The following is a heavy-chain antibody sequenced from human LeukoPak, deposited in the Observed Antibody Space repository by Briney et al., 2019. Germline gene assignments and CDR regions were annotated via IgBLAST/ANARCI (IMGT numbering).Heavy chain of an antibody. J-gene: IGHJ4*02. V-gene: IGHV3-21*06. CDR3: ARGQDHTSSSSPDY. CDR1: GFTFSSYS. Sequence: PGGSLRLSCAASGFTFSSYSMNWVRQAPGKGLEWVSSISTSSGYIYYADSVKGRFTISRDNAKNSLYLQMNRLRAEDTAVYYCARGQDHTSSSSPDYWGQGTLVTVSS. CDR2: ISTSSGYI. D-gene: IGHD6-6*01.